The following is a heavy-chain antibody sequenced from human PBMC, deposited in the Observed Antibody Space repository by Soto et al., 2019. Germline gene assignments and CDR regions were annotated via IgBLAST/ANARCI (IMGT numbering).Heavy chain of an antibody. CDR2: INHRGST. CDR3: ARVYYDILTGYPIENWFDP. V-gene: IGHV4-34*01. CDR1: GGSFSGYY. Sequence: SETLSLTCAVFGGSFSGYYWSWIRQPPGKGLEWIGEINHRGSTNYNPSLKSRVTMSVDTSKNQFSLKLTSMTAADTAVYYCARVYYDILTGYPIENWFDPWGQGTLVTVSS. J-gene: IGHJ5*02. D-gene: IGHD3-9*01.